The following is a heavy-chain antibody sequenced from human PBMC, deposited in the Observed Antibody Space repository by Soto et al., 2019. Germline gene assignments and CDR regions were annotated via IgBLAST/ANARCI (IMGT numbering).Heavy chain of an antibody. CDR1: GYTFTNYA. Sequence: ASVKVSCKASGYTFTNYAMHWVRQAPGQRLERMGWINAGNGNTKYSQKFQGRVTITSDTSASTAYMELSSLRSEDTAVYYCARGGSLYWYFDLWGRGTLVTVSS. J-gene: IGHJ2*01. D-gene: IGHD1-26*01. CDR3: ARGGSLYWYFDL. CDR2: INAGNGNT. V-gene: IGHV1-3*01.